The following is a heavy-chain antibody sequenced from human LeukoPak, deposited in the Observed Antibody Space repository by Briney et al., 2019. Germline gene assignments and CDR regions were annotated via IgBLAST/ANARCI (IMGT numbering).Heavy chain of an antibody. Sequence: AGGSLRLSCAASXFTFSSYAMSWVRQAPGKGLEWVSAISGSGGSTYYADSVKGRFTISRDNSKNTLYLQMNGLRAEDTAVYYCAKVLTTVTYNWFDPWGQGTLVTVSS. V-gene: IGHV3-23*01. CDR2: ISGSGGST. J-gene: IGHJ5*02. D-gene: IGHD4-17*01. CDR1: XFTFSSYA. CDR3: AKVLTTVTYNWFDP.